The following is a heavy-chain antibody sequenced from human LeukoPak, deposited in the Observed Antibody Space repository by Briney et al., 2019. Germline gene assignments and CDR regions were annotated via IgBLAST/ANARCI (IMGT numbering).Heavy chain of an antibody. CDR3: ARDPYSSSSPLDY. Sequence: GGSLRLSCAASGFTFSSYWMSWVRQAPGKGLEWVANIKQDGSEKYYVDSVKGRFTISRDNAKNSLYLQMNSLRAEDTAVYYCARDPYSSSSPLDYWGQGTLVTVSS. CDR1: GFTFSSYW. J-gene: IGHJ4*02. CDR2: IKQDGSEK. D-gene: IGHD6-6*01. V-gene: IGHV3-7*01.